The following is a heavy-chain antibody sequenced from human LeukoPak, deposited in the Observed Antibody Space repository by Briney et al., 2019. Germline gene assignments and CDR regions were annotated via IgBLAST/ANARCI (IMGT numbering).Heavy chain of an antibody. CDR1: GFTFSNYW. D-gene: IGHD3-10*01. CDR3: ARDRGRGEDY. J-gene: IGHJ4*02. CDR2: IKQDGSEK. Sequence: GSLRLSCAASGFTFSNYWMTWVRQAPGKGLEWVANIKQDGSEKYYVDSVKGRFTISRDSAKNSLYLQMNSLRADDTAVYYCARDRGRGEDYWGQGTLVTVSS. V-gene: IGHV3-7*01.